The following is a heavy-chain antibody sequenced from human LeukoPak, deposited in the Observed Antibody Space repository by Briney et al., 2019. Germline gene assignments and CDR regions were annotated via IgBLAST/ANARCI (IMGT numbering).Heavy chain of an antibody. CDR1: GFTFSTYS. J-gene: IGHJ4*02. V-gene: IGHV3-21*04. CDR2: ISSSSRYI. Sequence: GGSLRLSCAASGFTFSTYSMNWVRQAPGKGLEWVSSISSSSRYIYYADSVKCRFTISRDNSKNTLYLQMNSLRAEDTAVYYCAKGGKAYCSSTSCYLDYWGQGTLVTVSS. D-gene: IGHD2-2*01. CDR3: AKGGKAYCSSTSCYLDY.